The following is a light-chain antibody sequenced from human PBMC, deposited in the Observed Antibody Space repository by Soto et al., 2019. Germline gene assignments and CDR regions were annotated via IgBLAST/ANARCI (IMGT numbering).Light chain of an antibody. CDR1: QSVSSSY. J-gene: IGKJ1*01. V-gene: IGKV3-20*01. Sequence: EIVLTQSPGTLSLSPGERATLSCRASQSVSSSYLAWYQQKPGQAPRLLIYGASSRATGIPDRFRGSGSGTEFTLTISSLQSEDFAVYYCQQYSSWVWTFGQGTKVEMK. CDR3: QQYSSWVWT. CDR2: GAS.